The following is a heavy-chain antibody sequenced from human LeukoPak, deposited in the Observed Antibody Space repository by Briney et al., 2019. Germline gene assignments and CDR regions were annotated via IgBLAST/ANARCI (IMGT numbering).Heavy chain of an antibody. CDR2: IRYDGSNK. D-gene: IGHD2-15*01. V-gene: IGHV3-30*02. CDR1: GFTFSSYG. Sequence: GGSLRLSCAASGFTFSSYGMHWVRQAPGKGLEWVAFIRYDGSNKYYADSVKGRFTISRDNSKNTLYLQMNSLRAEDTAVYYCAKDSRLVDYYYMDVWGKGTTVTVSS. J-gene: IGHJ6*03. CDR3: AKDSRLVDYYYMDV.